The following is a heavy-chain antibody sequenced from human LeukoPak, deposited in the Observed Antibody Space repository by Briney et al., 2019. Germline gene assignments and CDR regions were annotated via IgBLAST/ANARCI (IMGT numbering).Heavy chain of an antibody. D-gene: IGHD3-16*02. Sequence: SETLSLTCAVSGGSISSGGYSWSWIRQPPGKGLEWIGYIYHSGSTYYNPSLKSRVTISVDTSKNQFSLKLSSVTAADTAVYYCARLGGVSYYDYVWGSYRKAFYFDYWGQGTLVTVSS. CDR1: GGSISSGGYS. J-gene: IGHJ4*02. CDR2: IYHSGST. V-gene: IGHV4-30-2*01. CDR3: ARLGGVSYYDYVWGSYRKAFYFDY.